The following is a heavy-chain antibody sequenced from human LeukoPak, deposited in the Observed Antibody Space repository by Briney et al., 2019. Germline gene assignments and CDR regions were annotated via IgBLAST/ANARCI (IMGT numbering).Heavy chain of an antibody. Sequence: QPGGSLRLSCAASAFTFGSFGMSWVRQAPGKGLEWVSAISDTGGSTFYADSVKGRFTISRDKSKNTLYLQMNSLRAEDTAVYYCARAGLGDSSGYYLKNYYYYYYMDVWGQGTLVTVSS. CDR3: ARAGLGDSSGYYLKNYYYYYYMDV. V-gene: IGHV3-23*01. CDR2: ISDTGGST. CDR1: AFTFGSFG. J-gene: IGHJ6*03. D-gene: IGHD3-22*01.